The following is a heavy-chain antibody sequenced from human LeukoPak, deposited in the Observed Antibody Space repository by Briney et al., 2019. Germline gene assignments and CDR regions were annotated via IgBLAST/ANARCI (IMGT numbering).Heavy chain of an antibody. J-gene: IGHJ4*02. D-gene: IGHD4-17*01. CDR2: IIPIFGTA. CDR1: GGTFSSYA. Sequence: SVKVSCKASGGTFSSYAISWVRQAPGQGLEWMGGIIPIFGTANYAQKFQGRVTITADKSTSTAYMELSSLRSEDTAVYYCARDKFVEGDYGDYYLVGFDYWGQGTLVTVSS. V-gene: IGHV1-69*06. CDR3: ARDKFVEGDYGDYYLVGFDY.